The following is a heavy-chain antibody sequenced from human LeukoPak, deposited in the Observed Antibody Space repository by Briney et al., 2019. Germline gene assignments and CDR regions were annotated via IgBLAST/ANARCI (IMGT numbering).Heavy chain of an antibody. CDR1: GGSISSYY. CDR3: AREGYCSGGSCPRGAFDI. D-gene: IGHD2-15*01. CDR2: IYYSGST. J-gene: IGHJ3*02. V-gene: IGHV4-59*01. Sequence: SETLSLTCTVSGGSISSYYWSWIRQPPGKGLEWIGYIYYSGSTNYNPSLKSRVTISVDTSKNQFSLKLSPVTAADTTVYYCAREGYCSGGSCPRGAFDIWGQGTMVTVSS.